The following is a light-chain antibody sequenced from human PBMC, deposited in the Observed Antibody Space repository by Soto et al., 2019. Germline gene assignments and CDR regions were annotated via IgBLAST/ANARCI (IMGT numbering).Light chain of an antibody. CDR1: SSDVGGYKY. V-gene: IGLV2-8*01. CDR2: EVS. J-gene: IGLJ2*01. CDR3: SSYAGRNKLI. Sequence: QSALTQPPSASGSPGQSVTISCTGTSSDVGGYKYVSWYQQYPGKAPKLIISEVSERPSGVPDRFSGSKSGNTASLTVSGLQAEDESDYYFSSYAGRNKLIFGGGTQLTVL.